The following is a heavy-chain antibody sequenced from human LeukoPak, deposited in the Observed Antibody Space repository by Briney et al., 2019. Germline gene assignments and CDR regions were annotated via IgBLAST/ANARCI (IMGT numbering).Heavy chain of an antibody. D-gene: IGHD3-22*01. V-gene: IGHV3-23*01. CDR1: GFTFRNYA. Sequence: PGGSLRLSCTASGFTFRNYAMHWVRQAPGKGLEWVSAIGGSGGKTFYAESVKGRFTISRDISKNTLFLQMDSLRAEDTAIYYCAKTNYFDSSGDKPYTTHFDYWGQGTLVTVSS. J-gene: IGHJ4*02. CDR2: IGGSGGKT. CDR3: AKTNYFDSSGDKPYTTHFDY.